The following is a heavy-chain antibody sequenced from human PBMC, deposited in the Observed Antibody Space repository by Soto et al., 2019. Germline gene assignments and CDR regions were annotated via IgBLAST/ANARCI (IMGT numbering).Heavy chain of an antibody. J-gene: IGHJ4*02. D-gene: IGHD3-16*01. V-gene: IGHV3-23*01. CDR1: GFTFNNYA. Sequence: EVQLLESGGGLVQPGGSLRLSCAASGFTFNNYAMTWVRQAPGKGLEWVSAISGGGDTTSYAHSVKGRFTVSGDGSKNSLYLQLSSRRAEDTALYYCAKGRSVWVSLTPRVNFWGQGTLVTVSS. CDR2: ISGGGDTT. CDR3: AKGRSVWVSLTPRVNF.